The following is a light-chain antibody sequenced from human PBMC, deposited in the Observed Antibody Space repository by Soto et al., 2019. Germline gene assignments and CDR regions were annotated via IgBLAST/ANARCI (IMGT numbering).Light chain of an antibody. CDR1: QDISDY. V-gene: IGKV1-33*01. CDR3: QQYDNVPLT. J-gene: IGKJ4*01. CDR2: DAS. Sequence: DVQMTQSPSSLSAAVGDRVTITCQASQDISDYLNWYQHKPGEAPKLLIYDASKLEAGVPSRFSGRGAGTDFTFSISSLQPEDIAKYYCQQYDNVPLTFGGGTKVDIK.